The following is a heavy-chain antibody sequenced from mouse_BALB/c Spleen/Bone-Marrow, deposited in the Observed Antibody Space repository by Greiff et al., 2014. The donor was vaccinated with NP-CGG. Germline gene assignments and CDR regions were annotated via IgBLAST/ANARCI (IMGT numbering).Heavy chain of an antibody. CDR1: GYAFTNYL. D-gene: IGHD2-4*01. CDR2: INSGSGGT. Sequence: LQESGAELVRPGTSVKVSCKGSGYAFTNYLIEWVKQRPGQGLEWIGVINSGSGGTKYNEKFKGKATLTADKSSSTAYIQLSSLTSDDSAVYFCARAITDAMDYWGQGTSVTVSS. V-gene: IGHV1-54*01. CDR3: ARAITDAMDY. J-gene: IGHJ4*01.